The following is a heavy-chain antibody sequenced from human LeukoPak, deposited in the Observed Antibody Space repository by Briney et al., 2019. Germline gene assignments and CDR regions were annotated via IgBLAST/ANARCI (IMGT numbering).Heavy chain of an antibody. V-gene: IGHV3-15*06. CDR2: IKSPADGGTT. Sequence: GGSLRLSCAASGFTFSDHYLDWVRQAPGKGLEWVGRIKSPADGGTTNYAPPVKDRFTISRDESKNTVHLQMNSLKTEDTAIYYCSTLTGDSSGYYFGWGQGTLVTVSS. J-gene: IGHJ4*02. CDR1: GFTFSDHY. D-gene: IGHD3-22*01. CDR3: STLTGDSSGYYFG.